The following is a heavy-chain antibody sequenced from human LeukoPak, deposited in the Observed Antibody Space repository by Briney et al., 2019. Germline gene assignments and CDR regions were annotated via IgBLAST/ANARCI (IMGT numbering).Heavy chain of an antibody. CDR3: ARDLGYSSTWLDY. J-gene: IGHJ4*02. CDR2: IKPDGSEK. V-gene: IGHV3-7*01. CDR1: GFTFTIYW. D-gene: IGHD6-13*01. Sequence: GGSLRLSCAASGFTFTIYWMSWVRQAPGKGLEWVANIKPDGSEKFFVDSVKGRFTISRDNAKNSLYLQMNSLRAEDTAVYYCARDLGYSSTWLDYWGQGTLVTASS.